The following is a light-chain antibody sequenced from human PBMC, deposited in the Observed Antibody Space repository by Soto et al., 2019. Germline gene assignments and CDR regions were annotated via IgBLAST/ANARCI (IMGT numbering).Light chain of an antibody. CDR3: SSYTSSSTFLWV. Sequence: QSALTQPPSVSGSPGQSVTISCTGTSSDVGGYNRVSWYQQPPGTAPKLMIYEVSNRPSGVPDRFSGSKSGNTASLTISGLQAEDEADYYCSSYTSSSTFLWVFGRGTKLTVL. CDR2: EVS. V-gene: IGLV2-18*02. CDR1: SSDVGGYNR. J-gene: IGLJ3*02.